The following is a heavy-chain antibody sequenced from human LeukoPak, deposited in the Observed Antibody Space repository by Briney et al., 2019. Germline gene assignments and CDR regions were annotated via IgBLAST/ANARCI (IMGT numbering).Heavy chain of an antibody. D-gene: IGHD3-10*01. Sequence: GGSLRPSCAASGFTFSSYAMSWVRQAPGKGLEWVSAISGSGGSTYYADSVKGRFTISRDNSKNTLYLQMNSLRAEDTAVYYCAKILLWFGELYDYWGQGTLVTVSS. CDR2: ISGSGGST. CDR3: AKILLWFGELYDY. V-gene: IGHV3-23*01. J-gene: IGHJ4*02. CDR1: GFTFSSYA.